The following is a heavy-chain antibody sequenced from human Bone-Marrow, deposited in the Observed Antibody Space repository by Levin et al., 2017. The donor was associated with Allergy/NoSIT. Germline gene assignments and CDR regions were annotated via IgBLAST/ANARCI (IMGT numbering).Heavy chain of an antibody. D-gene: IGHD6-19*01. CDR2: INHSGST. CDR3: AKFTSGWYYFDY. V-gene: IGHV4-34*01. J-gene: IGHJ4*02. Sequence: SGGSLRLYCAVYGGSFSGYYWSWIRQPPGKGLEWIGEINHSGSTNYNPSLKSRVTISVDTSKNQFSLKLSSVTAADTAVYYCAKFTSGWYYFDYWGQGTLVTVSS. CDR1: GGSFSGYY.